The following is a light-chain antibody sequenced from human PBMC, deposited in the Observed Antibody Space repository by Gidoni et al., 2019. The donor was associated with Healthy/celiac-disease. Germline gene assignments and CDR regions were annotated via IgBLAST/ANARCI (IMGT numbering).Light chain of an antibody. J-gene: IGKJ1*01. CDR2: AAS. CDR1: QGIRND. CDR3: LQDYNYPWT. Sequence: AIQMTQSPSSLSASVGDRVTITCRASQGIRNDLGWYQQKPGKAPKLLIYAASSLQSGVPSRFSGSGPGTDFTLTISSLQPEDFATYYCLQDYNYPWTFXQXTKVEIK. V-gene: IGKV1-6*01.